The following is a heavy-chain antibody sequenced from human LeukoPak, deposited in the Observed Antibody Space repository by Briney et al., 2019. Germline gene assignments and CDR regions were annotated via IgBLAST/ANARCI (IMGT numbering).Heavy chain of an antibody. J-gene: IGHJ4*02. V-gene: IGHV4-59*01. CDR3: ARERDSSSWYGQFDY. D-gene: IGHD6-13*01. Sequence: SETLSLTCTVSGGSISSYYWSWIRQPPGKGLEWSGYIYYSGSTNYNPSLKSRVTISVDTSKNQFSLKLSSVTAADTAVYYCARERDSSSWYGQFDYWGQGTLVTVSS. CDR2: IYYSGST. CDR1: GGSISSYY.